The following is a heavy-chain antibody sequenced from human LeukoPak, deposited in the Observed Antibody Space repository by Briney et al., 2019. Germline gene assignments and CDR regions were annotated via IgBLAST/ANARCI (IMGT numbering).Heavy chain of an antibody. J-gene: IGHJ6*03. CDR3: AIYYYYYMDV. CDR2: ISSSSSTI. Sequence: GGSLRLSCAASGFTFSSYSMNWVRQAPGKGLEWISYISSSSSTIYYADSVKGRFTISRDNAKNSLYLQLNSLRAEDTAVYYCAIYYYYYMDVWGKGTTVTVSS. V-gene: IGHV3-48*01. CDR1: GFTFSSYS.